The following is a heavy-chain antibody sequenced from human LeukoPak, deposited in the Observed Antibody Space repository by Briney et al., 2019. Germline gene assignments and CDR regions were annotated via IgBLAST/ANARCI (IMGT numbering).Heavy chain of an antibody. V-gene: IGHV3-74*01. CDR3: AREGDGYNDAFDS. D-gene: IGHD5-24*01. CDR1: GFTFSSYW. J-gene: IGHJ3*02. Sequence: GGSLRLSCSAAGFTFSSYWMHWVRQAPGKGLVWVSRINNDGSSTNYADSVKGRFTISRDNTKNTLYLQTHSLRAEDTAVYYCAREGDGYNDAFDSWGQGTMVTVS. CDR2: INNDGSST.